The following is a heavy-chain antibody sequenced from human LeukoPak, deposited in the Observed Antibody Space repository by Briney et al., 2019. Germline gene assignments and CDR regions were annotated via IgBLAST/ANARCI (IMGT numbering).Heavy chain of an antibody. CDR3: ARVGRGDNTGWSDYFDH. V-gene: IGHV4-59*01. CDR1: GDSISCYH. D-gene: IGHD3-3*01. J-gene: IGHJ4*02. CDR2: TSYSGST. Sequence: SETMFLTCNVSGDSISCYHWSWIRQSPRKLLEWIGYTSYSGSTNYNPSLKRLVTISVDTPKNQFSLQLSSVTAATTAGFFCARVGRGDNTGWSDYFDHCGQGTMVTVSS.